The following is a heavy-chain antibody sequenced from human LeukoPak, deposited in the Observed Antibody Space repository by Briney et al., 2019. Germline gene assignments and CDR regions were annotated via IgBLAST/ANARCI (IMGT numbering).Heavy chain of an antibody. D-gene: IGHD3-3*01. CDR2: IYSGGST. CDR3: ASLLGFYYFDY. CDR1: GFTVSSKY. Sequence: QPGGSLRLSCAASGFTVSSKYMSWVRQAPGKGLEWVSVIYSGGSTYYTDSVKGRFTIFRDNSKNTVYLQMNSLRAEDTAVYYCASLLGFYYFDYWGQGTLVTVSS. J-gene: IGHJ4*02. V-gene: IGHV3-53*01.